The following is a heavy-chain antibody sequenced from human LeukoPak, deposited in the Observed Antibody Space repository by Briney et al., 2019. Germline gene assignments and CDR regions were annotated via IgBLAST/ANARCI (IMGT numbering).Heavy chain of an antibody. J-gene: IGHJ4*02. D-gene: IGHD3-3*01. Sequence: GGSLRLSCAASGFTFGSYAMSWVRQAPGKGLEWVSAISGSGGSTYYADSVKGWFTISRDNSKNTLYLQMNSLRAEDTAVYYCAKLEAYYDFWSGSLAAYWGQGTLVTVSS. CDR1: GFTFGSYA. CDR2: ISGSGGST. V-gene: IGHV3-23*01. CDR3: AKLEAYYDFWSGSLAAY.